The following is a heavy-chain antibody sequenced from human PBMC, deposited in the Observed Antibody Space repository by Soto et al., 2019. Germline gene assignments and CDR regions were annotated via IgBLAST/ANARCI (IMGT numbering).Heavy chain of an antibody. CDR2: IYPGDSDS. D-gene: IGHD4-17*01. J-gene: IGHJ5*02. Sequence: GESLKISCEGFGYNFATYWIAWVRQMPGKGLEYMGIIYPGDSDSRYSPSFQGQVTFSADKSISTAYMQWSSLKASDTAMYYCARHGFYGDYASNYFDPWGQRTLVTVSS. V-gene: IGHV5-51*01. CDR1: GYNFATYW. CDR3: ARHGFYGDYASNYFDP.